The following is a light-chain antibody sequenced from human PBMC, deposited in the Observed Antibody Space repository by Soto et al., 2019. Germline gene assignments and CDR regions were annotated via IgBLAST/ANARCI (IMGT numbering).Light chain of an antibody. V-gene: IGLV2-14*01. J-gene: IGLJ3*02. Sequence: QSVLTQPASVSGSPGQSITISCTGTSSDVGRYNSVSWYQQHPGKAPKVMIYDVSYRPSGISNRFSGSKSGNTASLTISGLQAEDEADYYCSSYTGSSTLVFGGGTKLTVL. CDR1: SSDVGRYNS. CDR2: DVS. CDR3: SSYTGSSTLV.